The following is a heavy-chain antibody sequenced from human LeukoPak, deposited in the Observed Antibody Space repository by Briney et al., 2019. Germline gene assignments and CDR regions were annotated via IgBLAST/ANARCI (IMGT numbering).Heavy chain of an antibody. D-gene: IGHD2-21*01. V-gene: IGHV1-2*02. J-gene: IGHJ5*02. CDR2: IKTSSSRT. Sequence: AAVRVSCMASGYTFIGYYMYWVRQDPRGGREWMGMIKTSSSRTNYAQKFEGRATMTRNTTISTAYMEMSRLRSDETAVYYCAGGDEKTAWFDPWGQGTLVTVSS. CDR3: AGGDEKTAWFDP. CDR1: GYTFIGYY.